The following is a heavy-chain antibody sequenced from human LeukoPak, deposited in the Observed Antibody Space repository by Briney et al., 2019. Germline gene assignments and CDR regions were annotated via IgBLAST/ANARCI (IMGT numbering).Heavy chain of an antibody. D-gene: IGHD6-19*01. Sequence: PSQTLSLTCTVSGGSISSGGYYWSWIRQHPGKGLEWIGYIYYSGSTYYNPSLKSRVTISVDTPKNQFSLKLSSVTAADTAVYYCARDLAVAGTSWFDPWGQGTLVTVSS. J-gene: IGHJ5*02. CDR3: ARDLAVAGTSWFDP. CDR1: GGSISSGGYY. V-gene: IGHV4-31*03. CDR2: IYYSGST.